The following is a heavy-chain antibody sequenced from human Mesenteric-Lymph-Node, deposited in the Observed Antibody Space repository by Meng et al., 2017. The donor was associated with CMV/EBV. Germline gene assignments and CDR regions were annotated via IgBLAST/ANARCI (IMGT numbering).Heavy chain of an antibody. J-gene: IGHJ4*02. D-gene: IGHD6-13*01. CDR2: VFQSGPT. CDR3: ARFLQELSQAFYFDY. CDR1: CSSIRSSTW. V-gene: IGHV4-4*02. Sequence: CSSIRSSTWWSWIRQAPGRRLWWSGEVFQSGPTNYNPSLKSRLTMSVDKSTHQFSLNLSSVTAAETAVYYCARFLQELSQAFYFDYWGQGNLVTVSS.